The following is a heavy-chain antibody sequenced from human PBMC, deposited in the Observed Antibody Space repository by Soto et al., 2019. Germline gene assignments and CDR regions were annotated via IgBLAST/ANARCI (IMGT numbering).Heavy chain of an antibody. CDR2: INHSGST. D-gene: IGHD2-15*01. V-gene: IGHV4-34*01. CDR3: ARTRGGSSYCSGGSCYGYYFDY. J-gene: IGHJ4*02. CDR1: GGSFSGYY. Sequence: SETLSLTCAVYGGSFSGYYWSWIRQPPGKGLEWIGEINHSGSTNYNPSLKSRVTISVDTSKNQFSLKLSSVTAADTAVYYCARTRGGSSYCSGGSCYGYYFDYWGQGTLVTVSS.